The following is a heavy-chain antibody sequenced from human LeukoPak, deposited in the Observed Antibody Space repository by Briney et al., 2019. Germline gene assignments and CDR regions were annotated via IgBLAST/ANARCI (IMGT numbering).Heavy chain of an antibody. CDR2: IYYSGST. J-gene: IGHJ4*02. CDR3: AREKQSGGTPFDY. V-gene: IGHV4-39*02. Sequence: SETLSLTCTVSGGSISSSSYYWGWIRQPPGTGLEWIGSIYYSGSTYYNPSLKSRVTISVDTSKNQLSLKLSSVTAADTAVYYCAREKQSGGTPFDYWGQGSLVTVSS. D-gene: IGHD1-26*01. CDR1: GGSISSSSYY.